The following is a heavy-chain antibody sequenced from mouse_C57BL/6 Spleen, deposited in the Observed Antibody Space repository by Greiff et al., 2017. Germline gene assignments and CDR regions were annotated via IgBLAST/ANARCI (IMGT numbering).Heavy chain of an antibody. J-gene: IGHJ2*01. CDR1: GFTFSDYY. CDR2: ISNGGGST. D-gene: IGHD2-2*01. V-gene: IGHV5-12*01. CDR3: ARHSYGYYFDY. Sequence: EVQGVESGGGLVQPGGSLKLSCAASGFTFSDYYMYWVRQTPEKRLEWVAYISNGGGSTYYPDTVKGRFTISRDNAKNTLYLQMILLQSKNTAMYYCARHSYGYYFDYWGQGTTLTVSS.